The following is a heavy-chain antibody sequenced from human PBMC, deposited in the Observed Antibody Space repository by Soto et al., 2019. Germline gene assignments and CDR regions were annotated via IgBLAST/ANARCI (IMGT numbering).Heavy chain of an antibody. CDR3: AKGDYYDSSGYQDY. D-gene: IGHD3-22*01. CDR1: EFAVSSYA. J-gene: IGHJ4*02. CDR2: ISGSGGST. Sequence: AGSLRLSCAEAEFAVSSYAISWVRQAPGKGLEWVSAISGSGGSTYYADSVKGRFTISRDNSKNTLYLQMNSLRAEDTAVYYCAKGDYYDSSGYQDYWGQGTLVTVSS. V-gene: IGHV3-23*01.